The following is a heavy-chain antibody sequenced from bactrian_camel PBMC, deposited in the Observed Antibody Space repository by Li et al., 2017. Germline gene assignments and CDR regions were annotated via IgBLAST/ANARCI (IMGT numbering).Heavy chain of an antibody. J-gene: IGHJ6*01. CDR2: IRTGYPFT. CDR1: GYTAGRHC. CDR3: VRDGELLPSLFGY. Sequence: HVQLVESGGGSVRTGGSLRLSCEASGYTAGRHCMAWFRQAPGKERETVASIRTGYPFTSDYHDSVKGRFTISRDNAKNTVYLQMNSLKPEDTAVYYCVRDGELLPSLFGYWGQGTQVTVS. V-gene: IGHV3S1*01. D-gene: IGHD6*01.